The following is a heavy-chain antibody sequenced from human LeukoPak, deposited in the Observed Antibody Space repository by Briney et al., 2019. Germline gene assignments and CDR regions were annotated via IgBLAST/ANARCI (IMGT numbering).Heavy chain of an antibody. CDR3: ARDGLGCSGGSCYTYYYYGMDV. CDR1: GYTFTSYA. D-gene: IGHD2-15*01. J-gene: IGHJ6*02. Sequence: ASVKVSCKASGYTFTSYAMHWVRQAPGQRLEWMGWINAGNGNTKYSQKFQGRVTITRDTSASTAYMELSSLRSEDTAVYYCARDGLGCSGGSCYTYYYYGMDVWGQGTTVTVSS. V-gene: IGHV1-3*01. CDR2: INAGNGNT.